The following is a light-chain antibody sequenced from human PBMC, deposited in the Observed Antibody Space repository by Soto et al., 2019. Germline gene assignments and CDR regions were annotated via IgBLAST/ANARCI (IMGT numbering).Light chain of an antibody. CDR1: QSVSSSY. Sequence: EIVLTQSPGTLSLSPGERATLSCRASQSVSSSYLAWYQQKPGQAPRLLIYGASSRATGIPDRFSGSGSETDFTLTVSRLELEDFAVYFCHQYGTSPQTFGQGTKV. CDR2: GAS. CDR3: HQYGTSPQT. J-gene: IGKJ1*01. V-gene: IGKV3-20*01.